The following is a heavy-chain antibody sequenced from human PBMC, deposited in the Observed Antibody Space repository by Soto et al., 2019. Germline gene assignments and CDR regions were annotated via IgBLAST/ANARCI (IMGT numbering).Heavy chain of an antibody. CDR2: INHSGST. V-gene: IGHV4-34*01. CDR3: ARAGIAARLVDF. CDR1: GGTFSGYY. J-gene: IGHJ4*02. Sequence: SETLSLTCVVYGGTFSGYYWSWIRQPPGKGLEWIGEINHSGSTNFNPSLKSRVTISVDTSKNQFYLKLSSVTAADTAVYYCARAGIAARLVDFWGQGTLVTVS. D-gene: IGHD6-6*01.